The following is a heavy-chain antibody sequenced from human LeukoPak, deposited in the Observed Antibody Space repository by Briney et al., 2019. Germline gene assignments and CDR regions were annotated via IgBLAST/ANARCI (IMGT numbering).Heavy chain of an antibody. CDR3: ARGGFGELSADYYYYYMDV. D-gene: IGHD3-10*01. Sequence: GASVKVSCKASGGTFSSYAISWVRQGPGQGLEWMGGVIPIFGTANYAQKFQGRITITADESTSPDYMELSSLRSEDTAVYYCARGGFGELSADYYYYYMDVWGKGTTVTISS. V-gene: IGHV1-69*13. J-gene: IGHJ6*03. CDR2: VIPIFGTA. CDR1: GGTFSSYA.